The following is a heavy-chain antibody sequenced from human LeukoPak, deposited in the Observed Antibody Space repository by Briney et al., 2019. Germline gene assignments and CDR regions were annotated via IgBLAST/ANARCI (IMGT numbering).Heavy chain of an antibody. CDR2: INHSGST. Sequence: PSETLSLTCAVYGGSFNGYYWSWIRQPPGKGLEWIGEINHSGSTNYSPSLKSRVTLSVDTSKNQFSLKLSSVTAADTAVYYCARLFPGWGVPAAVGYFDYWGQGTLVTVSS. V-gene: IGHV4-34*01. CDR1: GGSFNGYY. D-gene: IGHD2-2*01. J-gene: IGHJ4*02. CDR3: ARLFPGWGVPAAVGYFDY.